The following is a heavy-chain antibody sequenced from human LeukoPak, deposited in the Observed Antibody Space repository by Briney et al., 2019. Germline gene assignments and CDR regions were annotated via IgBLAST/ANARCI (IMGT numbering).Heavy chain of an antibody. D-gene: IGHD5-18*01. V-gene: IGHV1-46*01. Sequence: ASVKVSCKASGYTFTSYYMHWVRQAPGQGLEWMGIINPSGGSTSYAQKFQGRVTMTRDTSTSTVYMELSSLRSEDTAVYYCAGGYRIQLWLPPPGYWGQGTLVTVSS. CDR1: GYTFTSYY. CDR3: AGGYRIQLWLPPPGY. CDR2: INPSGGST. J-gene: IGHJ4*02.